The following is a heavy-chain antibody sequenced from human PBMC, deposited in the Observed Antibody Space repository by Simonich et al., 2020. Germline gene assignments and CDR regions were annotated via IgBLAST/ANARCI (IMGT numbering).Heavy chain of an antibody. CDR3: ARGSGGMSRGYVDY. J-gene: IGHJ4*02. V-gene: IGHV1-8*03. CDR2: MNPNSGNT. Sequence: QVQLVQSGAEVKKPGASVKVSCKASGYTVTSCDVDWVRQATGQGLEWKGWMNPNSGNTGYAQKFQGRVTITRNTSISTAYMELSSLRSEDTGWYYWARGSGGMSRGYVDYWGQGTLVTVSS. D-gene: IGHD2-15*01. CDR1: GYTVTSCD.